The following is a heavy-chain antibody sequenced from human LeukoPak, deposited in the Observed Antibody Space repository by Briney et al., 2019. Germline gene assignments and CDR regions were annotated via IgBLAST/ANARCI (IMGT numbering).Heavy chain of an antibody. J-gene: IGHJ5*02. V-gene: IGHV3-33*01. CDR2: IWDDGNNK. CDR1: GFSFSNHG. D-gene: IGHD3-10*01. Sequence: GGSLRLSCAASGFSFSNHGMHWVRQAPGKSLEWVAVIWDDGNNKRYANSVNGRFTISRDNSENTLYLQMNGLTAEDTAMYYCAGDSYQDYYGRFDPWGQGTLVTVSS. CDR3: AGDSYQDYYGRFDP.